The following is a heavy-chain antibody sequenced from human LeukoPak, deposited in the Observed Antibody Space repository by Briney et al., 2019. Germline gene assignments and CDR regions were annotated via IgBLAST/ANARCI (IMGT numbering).Heavy chain of an antibody. CDR3: TKGSAITPLAWFDP. V-gene: IGHV3-23*01. D-gene: IGHD5/OR15-5a*01. CDR1: GFTFSSYA. J-gene: IGHJ5*02. CDR2: IGGGGSST. Sequence: PGGSLRLSCAASGFTFSSYAMSWVRQAPGKGLEWVSSIGGGGSSTYYADSVKGRLTISRDNSKNTLFLQMNSLRAEDTAVYYCTKGSAITPLAWFDPWGQGTLVTVSS.